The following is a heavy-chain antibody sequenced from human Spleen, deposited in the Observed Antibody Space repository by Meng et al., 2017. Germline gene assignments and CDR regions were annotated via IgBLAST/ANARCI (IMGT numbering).Heavy chain of an antibody. CDR3: AVRSGSWYGG. J-gene: IGHJ4*02. Sequence: GGSLRLSCAASGFTFSTSWMHWVRQAPGKGLVWVSRIDTYGSNTNYADSVKGRFTISRDYAKNTVDLQMNSLRVEDTAIYYCAVRSGSWYGGWGQGTLVTVSS. CDR1: GFTFSTSW. V-gene: IGHV3-74*01. D-gene: IGHD6-13*01. CDR2: IDTYGSNT.